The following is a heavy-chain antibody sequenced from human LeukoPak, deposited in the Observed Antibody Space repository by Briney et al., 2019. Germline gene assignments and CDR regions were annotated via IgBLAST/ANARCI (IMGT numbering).Heavy chain of an antibody. V-gene: IGHV3-48*03. CDR2: ISVSGSTT. CDR3: ARAGNYMDV. Sequence: PGGSLRLSCAASGFIFSNYEMNWVRQAPGQGLEWVSYISVSGSTTHYADSVKGRFTISRDNAKNSLYLQMNSLRAEDTAVYYCARAGNYMDVWGKGTTVTTSS. CDR1: GFIFSNYE. J-gene: IGHJ6*03.